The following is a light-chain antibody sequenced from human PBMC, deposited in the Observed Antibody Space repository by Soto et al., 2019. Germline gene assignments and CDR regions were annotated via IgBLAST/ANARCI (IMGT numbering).Light chain of an antibody. V-gene: IGKV3-15*01. CDR3: QQYDAWPPGT. CDR1: RTIDTY. CDR2: GAS. Sequence: EIVMTQSPATLSVSLGERVTFSCRASRTIDTYLAWFQHRLGQPPRLLIFGASVRAPGVPPRFSGGGSGTEFTLTINSLRSEDFAVYFCQQYDAWPPGTFGGGTTVEI. J-gene: IGKJ4*01.